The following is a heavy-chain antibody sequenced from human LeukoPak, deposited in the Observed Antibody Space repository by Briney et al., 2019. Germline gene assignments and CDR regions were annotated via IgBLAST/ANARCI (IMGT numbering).Heavy chain of an antibody. J-gene: IGHJ3*02. V-gene: IGHV1-2*02. CDR3: ARGPYRLRWYHDAFDI. D-gene: IGHD4-23*01. CDR2: INPNSGGT. CDR1: GYTFTSYG. Sequence: GASVKVSCKASGYTFTSYGISWVRQAPGQGLEWMGWINPNSGGTNYAQKFQGRVTMTRDTSISTAYMELSRLRSDDTAVYYCARGPYRLRWYHDAFDIWGQGTMVTVSS.